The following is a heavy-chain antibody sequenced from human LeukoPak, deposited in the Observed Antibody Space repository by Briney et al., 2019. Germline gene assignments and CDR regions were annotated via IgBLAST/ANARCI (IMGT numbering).Heavy chain of an antibody. CDR1: GYTFTNYA. CDR2: INAGNANT. V-gene: IGHV1-3*01. J-gene: IGHJ4*02. CDR3: ARATHYGDYYPEGFDY. D-gene: IGHD4-17*01. Sequence: GASVKVSCKASGYTFTNYAMHWVRQAPGQRRDWMGWINAGNANTKYSQKFQGRVTITRDTSASTAYMELSSLRSEDTAVYYCARATHYGDYYPEGFDYWGQGTLVTVSS.